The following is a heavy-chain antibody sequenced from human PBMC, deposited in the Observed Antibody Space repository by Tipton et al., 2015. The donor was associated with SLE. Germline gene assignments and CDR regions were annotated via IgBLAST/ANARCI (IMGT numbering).Heavy chain of an antibody. V-gene: IGHV3-48*03. CDR3: ARVGGYCTGGVCYSWYFDL. J-gene: IGHJ2*01. CDR1: GFTFSSYE. Sequence: GSLRLSCAASGFTFSSYEMNWVRQAPGKGLEWVSYISSSGSTIYYADSVKGRFTISRGNAKNSLYLQMNSLRAEDTAVYYCARVGGYCTGGVCYSWYFDLWGRGTLVTVSS. D-gene: IGHD2-8*02. CDR2: ISSSGSTI.